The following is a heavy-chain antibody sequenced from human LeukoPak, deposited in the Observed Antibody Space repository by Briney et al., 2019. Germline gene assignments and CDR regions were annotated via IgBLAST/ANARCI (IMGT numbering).Heavy chain of an antibody. CDR1: GGSISNRNYY. CDR3: AREVVYGGDSFLNWFDP. J-gene: IGHJ5*02. CDR2: IFYSGTT. V-gene: IGHV4-39*07. D-gene: IGHD4-23*01. Sequence: KPSETLSLTCTVSGGSISNRNYYWGWIRQPPGKGLEWIGSIFYSGTTYYNPSLESRVTISLDTSKNQVSLKLSSVTAADTAVYYCAREVVYGGDSFLNWFDPWGLGTLVTVSS.